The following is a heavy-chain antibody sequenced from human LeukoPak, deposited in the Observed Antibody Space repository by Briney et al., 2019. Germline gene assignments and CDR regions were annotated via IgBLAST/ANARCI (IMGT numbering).Heavy chain of an antibody. CDR2: ISSSGGRT. D-gene: IGHD6-6*01. V-gene: IGHV3-64*01. Sequence: GGSLRLSCAASGFTFSTYAMHWVPQAPGKGLGYVSAISSSGGRTYYANSVKDRFTISRDISTNTLYLQMGSLRAEDTAVYYCARDQPARPPIIHHYDGMGVWGQGTTVTVSS. CDR1: GFTFSTYA. CDR3: ARDQPARPPIIHHYDGMGV. J-gene: IGHJ6*02.